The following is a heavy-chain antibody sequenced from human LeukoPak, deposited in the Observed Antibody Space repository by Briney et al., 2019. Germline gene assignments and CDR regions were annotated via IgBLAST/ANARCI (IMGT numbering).Heavy chain of an antibody. V-gene: IGHV1-2*02. CDR3: ASRVYYDSSGYYSDAFDI. Sequence: ASVKVSCKASGYTFTRYYMHWVGQAPGQGLEWMGWINPNSGGTNYAQKFQGRVTINRDTSISTAYMELSRLRSDDTAVYYCASRVYYDSSGYYSDAFDIWGQGTMVTVSS. CDR2: INPNSGGT. CDR1: GYTFTRYY. D-gene: IGHD3-22*01. J-gene: IGHJ3*02.